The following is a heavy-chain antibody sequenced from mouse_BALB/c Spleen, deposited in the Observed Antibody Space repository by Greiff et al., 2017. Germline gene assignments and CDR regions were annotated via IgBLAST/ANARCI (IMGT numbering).Heavy chain of an antibody. CDR1: GYTFTDYN. CDR3: ATYGNYVFDY. V-gene: IGHV1-18*01. D-gene: IGHD2-1*01. J-gene: IGHJ2*01. Sequence: VQLQQSGPELVKPGASVKIPCKASGYTFTDYNMDWVKQSHGKSLEWIGDINPNNGGTIYNQKFKGKATLTLDKSSSTAYMELRSLTSEDTAVYYCATYGNYVFDYWGQGTTLTVSS. CDR2: INPNNGGT.